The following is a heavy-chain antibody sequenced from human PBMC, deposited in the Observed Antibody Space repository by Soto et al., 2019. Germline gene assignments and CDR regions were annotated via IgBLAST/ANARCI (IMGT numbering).Heavy chain of an antibody. V-gene: IGHV3-23*01. Sequence: EVQLLESGGGLVQPGGSPRLACAASGFTFSSYAMSWVRQAPGKGLEWVSAISGSGGSTYYADSVKGRFTISRDNSKTTLYLQMNRLRAEDTAVYYCASNGRDYWGQGTLVTVAS. CDR2: ISGSGGST. D-gene: IGHD7-27*01. CDR3: ASNGRDY. CDR1: GFTFSSYA. J-gene: IGHJ4*02.